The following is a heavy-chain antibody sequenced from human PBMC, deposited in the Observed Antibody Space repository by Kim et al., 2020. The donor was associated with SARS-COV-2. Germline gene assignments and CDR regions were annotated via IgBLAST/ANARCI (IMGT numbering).Heavy chain of an antibody. V-gene: IGHV4-39*07. D-gene: IGHD5-18*01. CDR3: ARVYSYGPYYFDH. J-gene: IGHJ4*02. Sequence: NPSLKSRVTISVDTSKNQFSLKLSSVTSADTAVYYCARVYSYGPYYFDHWGQGTLVTVSS.